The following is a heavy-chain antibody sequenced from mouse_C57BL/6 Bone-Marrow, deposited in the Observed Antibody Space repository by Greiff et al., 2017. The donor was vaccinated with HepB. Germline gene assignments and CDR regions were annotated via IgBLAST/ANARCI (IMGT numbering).Heavy chain of an antibody. CDR3: TRSTTTGVATPLNVDV. D-gene: IGHD1-1*01. CDR2: ISSGSEYI. V-gene: IGHV5-9-1*02. J-gene: IGHJ1*03. Sequence: DVHLVESGEGLVKPGGSLKLSCAASGFTFSSYAMSWVRQTPEKRLEWVAYISSGSEYIYYADTVKGRFTISRDNARNTLYRQMSSLKAEDTAMYYCTRSTTTGVATPLNVDVWGTGTTVTVSS. CDR1: GFTFSSYA.